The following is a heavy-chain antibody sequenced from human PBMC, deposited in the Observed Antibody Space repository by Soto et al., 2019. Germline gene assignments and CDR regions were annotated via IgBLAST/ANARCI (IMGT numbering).Heavy chain of an antibody. V-gene: IGHV1-3*01. CDR3: ARDGRTYYDFWSGYYSWFDP. Sequence: ASVKVSCKASGYTFTSYAMHWVRQAPGQRLEWMGWINAGNGNTKYSQKFQGRVTITRDTSASTAYMELSSLRSEDTAVYYCARDGRTYYDFWSGYYSWFDPWGQGTLVTVSS. D-gene: IGHD3-3*01. CDR1: GYTFTSYA. J-gene: IGHJ5*02. CDR2: INAGNGNT.